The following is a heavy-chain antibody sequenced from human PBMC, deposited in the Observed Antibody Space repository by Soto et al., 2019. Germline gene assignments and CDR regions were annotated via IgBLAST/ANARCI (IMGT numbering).Heavy chain of an antibody. CDR3: AKERLARGFDS. CDR1: GFTFSNYA. Sequence: EVQLLDSGGGLVQPGGSLRLSCEASGFTFSNYAMNWVRQAPGKGLAWVLGISGGGDNTYYADSVKGRFTISRDNSKNTVFLQMNSLRAEDTAVYYCAKERLARGFDSWGQGTLVTVSS. J-gene: IGHJ4*02. V-gene: IGHV3-23*01. CDR2: ISGGGDNT.